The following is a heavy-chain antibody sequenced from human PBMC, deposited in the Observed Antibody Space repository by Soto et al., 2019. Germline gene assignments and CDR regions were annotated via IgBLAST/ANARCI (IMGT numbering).Heavy chain of an antibody. CDR1: GYNFLTYG. CDR2: ISTDNTHR. CDR3: ARERPGISVIRAVKTYNYFDP. J-gene: IGHJ5*02. D-gene: IGHD3-10*01. Sequence: ASVKVSCKASGYNFLTYGISWLRQAPGRGLEWMGWISTDNTHRNYAQNFQERVTMTTDTSTNTAYMELRSLRSDDTAIYYCARERPGISVIRAVKTYNYFDPWGQGTLVTVSS. V-gene: IGHV1-18*01.